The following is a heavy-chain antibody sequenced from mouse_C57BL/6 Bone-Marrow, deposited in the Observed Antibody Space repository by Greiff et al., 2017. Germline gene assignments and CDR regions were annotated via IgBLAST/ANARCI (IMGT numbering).Heavy chain of an antibody. V-gene: IGHV1-7*01. CDR3: ARLSLCYGSSRCY. CDR1: GYTFTSYW. J-gene: IGHJ2*01. CDR2: INPSSGYT. Sequence: VQLQQSGAELAKPGASVKLSCKASGYTFTSYWMHWVKQRPGQGLEWIGYINPSSGYTKYNQKFKDKATLTADKSSSTAYMQLSSLTYEYAVVYYCARLSLCYGSSRCYWGQGTTLTVSS. D-gene: IGHD1-1*01.